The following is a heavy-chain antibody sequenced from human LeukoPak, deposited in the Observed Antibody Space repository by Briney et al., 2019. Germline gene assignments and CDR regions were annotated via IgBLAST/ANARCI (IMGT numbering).Heavy chain of an antibody. V-gene: IGHV3-48*01. Sequence: PGGSLRLSCAASGFTFSSYSMNWVRQAPGKGLEWVSYISSSSSTIYYADSVKGRFTISRDNAKNSLYLQMNSLRAEDTAVYYCARGAGAAAKLGWFDPWGQGTLVTVSS. J-gene: IGHJ5*02. D-gene: IGHD2-2*01. CDR2: ISSSSSTI. CDR3: ARGAGAAAKLGWFDP. CDR1: GFTFSSYS.